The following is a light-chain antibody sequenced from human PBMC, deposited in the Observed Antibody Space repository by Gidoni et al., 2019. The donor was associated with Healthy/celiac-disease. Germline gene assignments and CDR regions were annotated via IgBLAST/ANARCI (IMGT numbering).Light chain of an antibody. CDR2: GAS. CDR1: QSVSSN. CDR3: QQYNSWPQT. V-gene: IGKV3-15*01. Sequence: DIVTTQPPSTLSASAGERATLSCRASQSVSSNLAWYQQKPGKAPRLLIYGASTRDTGVPARFSGSGSGTEFTLTISSLQSEDFAVYYCQQYNSWPQTFGQGTKLEIK. J-gene: IGKJ2*01.